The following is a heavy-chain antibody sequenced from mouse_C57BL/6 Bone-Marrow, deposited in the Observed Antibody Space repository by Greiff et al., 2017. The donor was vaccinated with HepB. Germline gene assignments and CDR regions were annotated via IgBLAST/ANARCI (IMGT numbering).Heavy chain of an antibody. CDR1: GYTFTDYY. J-gene: IGHJ2*01. V-gene: IGHV1-76*01. CDR3: ARSARSLFDY. Sequence: QVQLQQSGAELVRPGASVKLSCKASGYTFTDYYINWVKQRPGQGLEWIARIYPGSGNTYYNEKFKGKATLTAEKSSSTAYMQLSSLTSEDSAVYFCARSARSLFDYWGQGTTLTVSS. CDR2: IYPGSGNT.